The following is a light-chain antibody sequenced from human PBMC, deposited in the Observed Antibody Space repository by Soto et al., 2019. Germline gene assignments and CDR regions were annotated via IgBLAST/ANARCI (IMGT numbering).Light chain of an antibody. J-gene: IGLJ2*01. CDR1: SSIIGAGYD. CDR3: QSYDSSLSGSNVV. CDR2: GNS. Sequence: QSVLTQPPSVSGAPGQRVTISCTGSSSIIGAGYDVHWYQQLPGTAPKLLIYGNSNRPSGVPDRFSGSKSGTSASLAITGLQAENEADYYCQSYDSSLSGSNVVFGGGPKLTVL. V-gene: IGLV1-40*01.